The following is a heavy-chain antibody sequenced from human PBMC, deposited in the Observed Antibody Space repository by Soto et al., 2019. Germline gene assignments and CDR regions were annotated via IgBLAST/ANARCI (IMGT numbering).Heavy chain of an antibody. CDR3: AKVGGYIDYYDTSGYYLYYYYAMYV. V-gene: IGHV3-23*01. Sequence: EVQLLESGGGLVQPGGSLRLSCAASGFTFSSYAMTWVRQAPGKGLEWVSVLSGSGVSTYYADSVKGRFTISRDNSKNTLYPQMDSLRAYATAVYYCAKVGGYIDYYDTSGYYLYYYYAMYVWGQGTTVTVSS. D-gene: IGHD3-22*01. CDR2: LSGSGVST. J-gene: IGHJ6*02. CDR1: GFTFSSYA.